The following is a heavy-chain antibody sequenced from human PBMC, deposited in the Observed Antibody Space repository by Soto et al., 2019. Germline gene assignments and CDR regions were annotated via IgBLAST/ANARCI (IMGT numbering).Heavy chain of an antibody. D-gene: IGHD3-9*01. J-gene: IGHJ4*02. V-gene: IGHV5-51*01. CDR1: GYSFTSYW. Sequence: NISCKGSGYSFTSYWIGWVRQMPGKGLEWMGIIYPGDSDTRYSPSFQGQVTISADKSISTAYLQWSSLKASDTAMYYCARAYYDILTGYYQTFDYWGQGTLVTVSS. CDR3: ARAYYDILTGYYQTFDY. CDR2: IYPGDSDT.